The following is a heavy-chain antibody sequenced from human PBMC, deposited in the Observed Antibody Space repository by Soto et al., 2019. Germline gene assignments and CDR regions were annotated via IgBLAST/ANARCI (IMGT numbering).Heavy chain of an antibody. V-gene: IGHV1-46*01. CDR2: VNPSGGHT. D-gene: IGHD2-21*02. J-gene: IGHJ4*02. CDR1: GDSFTDYY. Sequence: QVQLMQSGAEVKKPGASGKVSCKASGDSFTDYYIHWVRQAPGQGLEWMGTVNPSGGHTTYAQHFLGRVTMTRDTSTSTLYMELTSLTSEDTAVYYCARGGHVVVVTAALDYWGQGTLVTVSS. CDR3: ARGGHVVVVTAALDY.